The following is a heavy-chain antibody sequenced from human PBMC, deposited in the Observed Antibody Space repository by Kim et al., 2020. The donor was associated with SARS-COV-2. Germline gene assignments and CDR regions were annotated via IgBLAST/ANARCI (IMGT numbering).Heavy chain of an antibody. D-gene: IGHD3-22*01. J-gene: IGHJ4*01. CDR3: ARVGSSGYYSNYFDS. CDR1: SNAMRRGGFF. V-gene: IGHV4-31*03. CDR2: IYNSGHT. Sequence: SETLSLTCTVSSNAMRRGGFFWSWIRQHPGKGLDWIGSIYNSGHTYYNPSLKSRLTISIDTPQNQFSLNLRSVTAADTAIYYCARVGSSGYYSNYFDSWG.